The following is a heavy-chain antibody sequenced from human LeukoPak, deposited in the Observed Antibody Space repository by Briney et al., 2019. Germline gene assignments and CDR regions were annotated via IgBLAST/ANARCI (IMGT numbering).Heavy chain of an antibody. V-gene: IGHV3-23*01. J-gene: IGHJ6*03. D-gene: IGHD3-10*01. Sequence: GGSLRLSCVASGFTFRNHGMTWFRQAPGKGLEWVSTISGSGYNTYDADSVKGRFTISRDSSKNTLFLQMNNLRVEDTAVYYCAKNEGSGLVYYYMDVWGKGTTVTISS. CDR2: ISGSGYNT. CDR1: GFTFRNHG. CDR3: AKNEGSGLVYYYMDV.